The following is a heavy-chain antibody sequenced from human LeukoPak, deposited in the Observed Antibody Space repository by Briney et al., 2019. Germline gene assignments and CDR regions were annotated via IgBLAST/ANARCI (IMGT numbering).Heavy chain of an antibody. V-gene: IGHV3-23*01. Sequence: PGGSLRLSCAASGFTFSSYAVSWVRQAPGKGLEWVSAILGSGRSTYYADSVKDQFTISRDNSKNTLYLQMNSLRAEDTAVYYCAKDGQYSTGWYFDYWGQGTLVTVSS. CDR3: AKDGQYSTGWYFDY. CDR1: GFTFSSYA. D-gene: IGHD6-19*01. J-gene: IGHJ4*02. CDR2: ILGSGRST.